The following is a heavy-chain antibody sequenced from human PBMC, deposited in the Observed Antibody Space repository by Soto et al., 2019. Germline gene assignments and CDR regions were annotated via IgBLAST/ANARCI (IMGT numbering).Heavy chain of an antibody. V-gene: IGHV1-69*13. CDR2: IIPLFGTT. CDR1: GGTFSSYA. Sequence: SVKVSCKAFGGTFSSYAISRVRQAPGQGLEWMGGIIPLFGTTNYAPKFQGRVAITADERARTAYMDLSSLKSEDTAVYYCATNNRASYHFDYWGQGTLVTVSS. D-gene: IGHD3-16*02. J-gene: IGHJ4*02. CDR3: ATNNRASYHFDY.